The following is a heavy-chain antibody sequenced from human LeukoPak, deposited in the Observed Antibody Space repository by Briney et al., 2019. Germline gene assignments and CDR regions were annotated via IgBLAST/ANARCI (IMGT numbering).Heavy chain of an antibody. CDR2: IYQSGST. CDR1: GGSISSRNW. J-gene: IGHJ3*01. Sequence: PSGTLSLTCAVSGGSISSRNWWSWVRQPPGKGLEWIGEIYQSGSTNYNPSLKSRVTISVDKSKNQFSLNLSSVTAADTAVYYCATTYYYGSGSPVWGQGTMVTVSS. V-gene: IGHV4-4*02. D-gene: IGHD3-10*01. CDR3: ATTYYYGSGSPV.